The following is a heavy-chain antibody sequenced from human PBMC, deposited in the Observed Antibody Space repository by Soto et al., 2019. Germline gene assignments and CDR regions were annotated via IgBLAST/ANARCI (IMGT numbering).Heavy chain of an antibody. CDR3: SRVRQGCSANNCYFDP. V-gene: IGHV4-4*02. CDR2: VHISGHS. D-gene: IGHD1-1*01. Sequence: SETLSLTCTLSGGSVRAPDWWNWVRQSPEKGLEWIAEVHISGHSNYNPSLRSRVRVSIDSSKNQFYLNLNSVTAADTAIYYCSRVRQGCSANNCYFDPWGQGTQVTVSS. CDR1: GGSVRAPDW. J-gene: IGHJ5*01.